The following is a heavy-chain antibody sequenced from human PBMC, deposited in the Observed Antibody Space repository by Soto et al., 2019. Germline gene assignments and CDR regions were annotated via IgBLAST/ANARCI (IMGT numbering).Heavy chain of an antibody. V-gene: IGHV3-23*05. J-gene: IGHJ6*02. Sequence: PRGSLRLSCAASGFTLPTYAMTWVRQPPGKGLEWVSSMNGAATSTSYADSVKGRFTTSRDTSRNTLYLDMRILRPEDTAVYYCARGGADHYNYGLDVWGQGTTVTVSS. D-gene: IGHD3-10*01. CDR1: GFTLPTYA. CDR2: MNGAATST. CDR3: ARGGADHYNYGLDV.